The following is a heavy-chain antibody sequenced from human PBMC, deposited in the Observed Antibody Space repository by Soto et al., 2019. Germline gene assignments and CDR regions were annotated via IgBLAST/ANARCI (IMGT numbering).Heavy chain of an antibody. D-gene: IGHD1-26*01. V-gene: IGHV4-30-4*08. J-gene: IGHJ4*02. CDR3: VTVNLVGAAYYFDY. Sequence: SWTLSLTCTVSGGSIRNGDYYWGLILKPPGKGLEWIGYVYYSGTTYSHPSLKSRVSISVDTSENQFSLRLTSVTAADTAVYYCVTVNLVGAAYYFDYWGPGTLVTVSS. CDR2: VYYSGTT. CDR1: GGSIRNGDYY.